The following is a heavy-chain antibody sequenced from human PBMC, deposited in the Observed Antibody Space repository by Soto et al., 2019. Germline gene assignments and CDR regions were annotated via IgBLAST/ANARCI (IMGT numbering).Heavy chain of an antibody. V-gene: IGHV1-69*12. CDR1: GGTFSSYA. D-gene: IGHD2-2*01. Sequence: QVQLVQSGAEVKKPGSSVKVSCKASGGTFSSYAISWVRQAPGQGLEWMGGIIPIFGTANYAQKFQVRVTITADESTSTAYMELSSLRSDDTAVYYCARPVPAAGYYYGMDVWVQGTTVTVSS. J-gene: IGHJ6*02. CDR2: IIPIFGTA. CDR3: ARPVPAAGYYYGMDV.